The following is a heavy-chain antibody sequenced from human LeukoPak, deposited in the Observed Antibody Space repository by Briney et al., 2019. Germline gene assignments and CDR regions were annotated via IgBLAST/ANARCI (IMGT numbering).Heavy chain of an antibody. V-gene: IGHV4-4*02. D-gene: IGHD3-22*01. Sequence: PSETLSLTCAVSGGSIDSSNWWSWVRQPPGRGLEWIGEIYHSGSTNYNPSLKSRVTMSVDKSKNQFSLKLSSVTAADTAVYYCARLLYYYDTSGSGYWGQGTLVTVSS. CDR3: ARLLYYYDTSGSGY. CDR1: GGSIDSSNW. J-gene: IGHJ4*02. CDR2: IYHSGST.